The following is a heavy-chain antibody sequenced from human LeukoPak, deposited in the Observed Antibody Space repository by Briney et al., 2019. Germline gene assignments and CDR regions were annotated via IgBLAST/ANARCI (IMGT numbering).Heavy chain of an antibody. V-gene: IGHV3-7*01. J-gene: IGHJ4*02. D-gene: IGHD6-19*01. CDR3: ARAVSSGWDETYFDY. CDR1: GFTLSSYW. CDR2: IKKDGSEK. Sequence: PGGSLSLSCAASGFTLSSYWISWVCPAPGEGLEWVANIKKDGSEKYYVDSVKGRFTTSRDNAKNSLYLQMNSLRAEDTAVYYCARAVSSGWDETYFDYWGQGTLVTVSS.